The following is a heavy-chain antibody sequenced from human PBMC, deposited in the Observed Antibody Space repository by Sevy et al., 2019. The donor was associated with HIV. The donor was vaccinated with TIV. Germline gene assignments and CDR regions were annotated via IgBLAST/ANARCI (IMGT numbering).Heavy chain of an antibody. CDR3: ASRYYYYGMDV. CDR1: GGSFSGYY. J-gene: IGHJ6*02. Sequence: SESLSLTCAVYGGSFSGYYWSWIRQPPGKGLEWIGEINHSGSTNYNPSLKSRVTISVDTSKNQFSLKLSSVTAADTAVYYCASRYYYYGMDVWGQGTTVTVSS. V-gene: IGHV4-34*01. CDR2: INHSGST.